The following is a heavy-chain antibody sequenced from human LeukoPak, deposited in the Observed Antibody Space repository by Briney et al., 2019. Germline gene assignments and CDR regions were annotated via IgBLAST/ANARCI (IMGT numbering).Heavy chain of an antibody. D-gene: IGHD2-8*01. CDR3: ARGDIVLMVYALDP. CDR1: GGSISSYY. V-gene: IGHV4-59*12. CDR2: ILYSGST. J-gene: IGHJ5*02. Sequence: SETLSLTCTVSGGSISSYYWSWIRQPPGKGLEWIGYILYSGSTNYNPSLKSRVTISVDTSKSQFSLKLSSVTAADTAVYYCARGDIVLMVYALDPWGQGTLVTVSS.